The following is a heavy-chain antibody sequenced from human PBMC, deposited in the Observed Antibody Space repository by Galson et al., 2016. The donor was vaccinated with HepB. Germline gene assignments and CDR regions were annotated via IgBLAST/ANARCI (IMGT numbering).Heavy chain of an antibody. D-gene: IGHD6-13*01. Sequence: PALVKPTQTLTLTCTFSGFSLSPSGVGVAWIRHPPGRALECLALINWDDDKRYSPPMRSRLTITRDTSKNQVILRMTNMDPVDTGTYFCAHTQTGFSDTWYPDAFDVWGRGTMVTVFS. CDR1: GFSLSPSGVG. CDR2: INWDDDK. CDR3: AHTQTGFSDTWYPDAFDV. V-gene: IGHV2-5*02. J-gene: IGHJ3*01.